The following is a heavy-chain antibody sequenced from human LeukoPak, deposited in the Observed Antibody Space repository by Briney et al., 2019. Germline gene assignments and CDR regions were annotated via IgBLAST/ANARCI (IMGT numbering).Heavy chain of an antibody. J-gene: IGHJ3*02. D-gene: IGHD4-17*01. CDR3: ARRRGDYAAINAFDI. CDR2: TYYRSKWYN. V-gene: IGHV6-1*01. Sequence: SQTLSLTCAISGDSVSSNSAAWNWIRQSPSRGLEWLGRTYYRSKWYNDYAVSVKSRITINPDTSKNQFSLKLTSVTAADTAVYYCARRRGDYAAINAFDIWGQGTMVTVSS. CDR1: GDSVSSNSAA.